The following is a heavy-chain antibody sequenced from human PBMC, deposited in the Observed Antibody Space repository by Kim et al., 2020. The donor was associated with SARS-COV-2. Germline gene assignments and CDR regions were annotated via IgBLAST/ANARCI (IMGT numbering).Heavy chain of an antibody. CDR2: AYNGNT. Sequence: AYNGNTNYAQKLPGRVTMTTDTSTSTAYMELRSLRSDDTAVYYCARGFDYWGQGTLVTVSS. D-gene: IGHD3-10*01. V-gene: IGHV1-18*01. J-gene: IGHJ4*02. CDR3: ARGFDY.